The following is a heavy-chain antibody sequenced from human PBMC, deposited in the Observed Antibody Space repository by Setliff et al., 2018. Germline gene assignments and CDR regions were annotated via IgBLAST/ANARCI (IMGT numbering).Heavy chain of an antibody. CDR3: ARGGEIEPF. CDR2: IETSGTT. V-gene: IGHV4-4*09. D-gene: IGHD3-16*01. Sequence: SETLSLTCTVSGGSISDYFWAWIRQPAGEGLEWLGHIETSGTTSYSPSLKSRVTISIDTSKNRFSLNLNSVTAADTAVYYCARGGEIEPFWGQGTLVTVSS. J-gene: IGHJ4*02. CDR1: GGSISDYF.